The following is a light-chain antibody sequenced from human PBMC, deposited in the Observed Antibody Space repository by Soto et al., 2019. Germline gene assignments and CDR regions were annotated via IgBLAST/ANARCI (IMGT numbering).Light chain of an antibody. V-gene: IGKV3-11*01. CDR3: QQRSSLLRA. Sequence: IVVSQSPDTLSLSPGVTATLSCMASQSVSSSVGWYQHKPGQSPRLVVYSGSKRSRGVPARFSGSGSGTDFTLTISILQPDDFAIYYCQQRSSLLRAFGQGTKVDIK. CDR1: QSVSSS. J-gene: IGKJ1*01. CDR2: SGS.